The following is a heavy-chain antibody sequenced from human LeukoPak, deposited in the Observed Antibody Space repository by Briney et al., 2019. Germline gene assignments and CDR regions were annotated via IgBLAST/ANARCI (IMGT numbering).Heavy chain of an antibody. CDR1: GVSIGSGGYS. V-gene: IGHV4-30-2*01. Sequence: SETLSLTCAVSGVSIGSGGYSWTCIRQPPGQALEWIGYIYHAGTTYYSPSLQSRLSMSVDKSKNQFSLKLRSVTAADTAVYYCASPSRGSAWSFDYWGLGTLVTVSS. CDR2: IYHAGTT. CDR3: ASPSRGSAWSFDY. D-gene: IGHD6-19*01. J-gene: IGHJ4*02.